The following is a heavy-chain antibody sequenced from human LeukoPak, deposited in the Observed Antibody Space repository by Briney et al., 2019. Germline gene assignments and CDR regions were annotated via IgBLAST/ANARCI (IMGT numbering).Heavy chain of an antibody. CDR3: ARASTYYYDSSLQH. D-gene: IGHD3-22*01. CDR2: INWNGGST. V-gene: IGHV3-20*04. Sequence: PGGSLRLSCAASGFTFDDYGMSWVRQAPGKGLEWVSGINWNGGSTGYADSVKGRFTISRDNAKNSLYLQMNSLRAEDTALYYFARASTYYYDSSLQHWGQGPLVIVSS. CDR1: GFTFDDYG. J-gene: IGHJ1*01.